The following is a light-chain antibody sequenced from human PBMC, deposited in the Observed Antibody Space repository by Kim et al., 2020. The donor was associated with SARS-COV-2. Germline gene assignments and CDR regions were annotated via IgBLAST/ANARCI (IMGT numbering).Light chain of an antibody. J-gene: IGKJ3*01. CDR3: MQGTHWPFT. CDR2: KVS. CDR1: QSLVYRDGIPY. V-gene: IGKV2-30*01. Sequence: PSFNSCKSIQSLVYRDGIPYLDWFHQSPGQSPRRLIYKVSNRDSGVPDRFSGSGSDTDFTLQISRVEAEDVGVYYCMQGTHWPFTFGPGTKVDIK.